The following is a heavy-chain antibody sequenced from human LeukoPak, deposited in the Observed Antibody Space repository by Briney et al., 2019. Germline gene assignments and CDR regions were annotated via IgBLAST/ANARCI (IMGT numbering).Heavy chain of an antibody. Sequence: GGSLRLSCTASGFTFSSYAMGWVRQAPGKGLEWFSIITGTGGSTYYADSVKGRFTISRDNSKNTLSLQMNSLRAADTAVYYYAKAHIGSGSVYYFDYWGQGTLVTVSS. D-gene: IGHD3-10*01. J-gene: IGHJ4*02. V-gene: IGHV3-23*01. CDR3: AKAHIGSGSVYYFDY. CDR2: ITGTGGST. CDR1: GFTFSSYA.